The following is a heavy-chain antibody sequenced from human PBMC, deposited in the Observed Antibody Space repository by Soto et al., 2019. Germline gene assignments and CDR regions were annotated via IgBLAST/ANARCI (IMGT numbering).Heavy chain of an antibody. Sequence: PSETLSLTCTVSGGSIIGYYWNWIRQPAGKGLEWIGRVHRSGSTNYNPSLKSRVTMSVDTSKSQFSLKVTSVTAADTAVYYCAKESSAWAFTEYWGQGTLVTVSS. CDR2: VHRSGST. V-gene: IGHV4-4*07. J-gene: IGHJ4*02. CDR1: GGSIIGYY. D-gene: IGHD6-19*01. CDR3: AKESSAWAFTEY.